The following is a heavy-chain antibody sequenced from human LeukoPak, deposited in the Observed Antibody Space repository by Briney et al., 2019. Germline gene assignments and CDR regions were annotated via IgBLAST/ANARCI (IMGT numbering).Heavy chain of an antibody. CDR2: IYYSGST. J-gene: IGHJ4*02. Sequence: KASETLSLTCTVSGGSISSSSYYWGWIRQPPGKGLEWIGSIYYSGSTYYNPSLKSRVTISVDTSKNQFSLKLSSVTAADTAVYYCARDHRVTSWEFDYWGQGTLVTVSS. CDR1: GGSISSSSYY. CDR3: ARDHRVTSWEFDY. V-gene: IGHV4-39*07. D-gene: IGHD4-17*01.